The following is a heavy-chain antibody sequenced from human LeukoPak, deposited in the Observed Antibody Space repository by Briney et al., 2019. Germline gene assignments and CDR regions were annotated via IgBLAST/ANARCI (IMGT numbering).Heavy chain of an antibody. D-gene: IGHD3-10*01. V-gene: IGHV3-21*01. CDR3: ARVMVRGVVLNWFDP. CDR1: GFTFSSYS. CDR2: ISSSSSYI. Sequence: PGRSLRLSCAASGFTFSSYSMNWVRQAPGKGLEWVSSISSSSSYIYYADSVKGRFTISRDNAKNSLYLQMNSLRAEDTAVYYCARVMVRGVVLNWFDPWGQGTLVTVSS. J-gene: IGHJ5*02.